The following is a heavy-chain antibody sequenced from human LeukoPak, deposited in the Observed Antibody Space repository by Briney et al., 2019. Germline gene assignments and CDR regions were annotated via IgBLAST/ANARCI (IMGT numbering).Heavy chain of an antibody. CDR2: TYYMSNWYN. Sequence: SPTLSLTCATSGDSVSSNTAAWNWIRQSPSRGLEWLGRTYYMSNWYNEYAASVKSQITINPDTSKNQFSLQLNSVTPEDTAVYYCARELLEKRPMGFDYWGQGTLVTVSS. V-gene: IGHV6-1*01. D-gene: IGHD3-10*01. CDR3: ARELLEKRPMGFDY. CDR1: GDSVSSNTAA. J-gene: IGHJ4*02.